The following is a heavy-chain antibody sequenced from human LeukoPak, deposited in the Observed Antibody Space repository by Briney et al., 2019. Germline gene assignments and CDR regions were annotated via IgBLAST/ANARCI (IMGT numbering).Heavy chain of an antibody. J-gene: IGHJ4*02. CDR3: ATTRQGIYYYDSSGYYWDY. CDR2: ISIYNGKI. CDR1: GYTFTSYG. Sequence: ASVKVSCKASGYTFTSYGISWVRQAPGQGLEWMGWISIYNGKINYAQKLQGRVTMTTDTSTSTAYMELRSLRSDDTAVYYCATTRQGIYYYDSSGYYWDYWGQGTLVTVSS. V-gene: IGHV1-18*01. D-gene: IGHD3-22*01.